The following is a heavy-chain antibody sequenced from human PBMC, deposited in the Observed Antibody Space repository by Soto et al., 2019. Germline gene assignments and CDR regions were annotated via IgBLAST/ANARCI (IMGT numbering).Heavy chain of an antibody. J-gene: IGHJ6*03. Sequence: EVQLVESGGGLVQPGGSLRLSCAASGFTFSSYSMNWVRQAPGKGLEWVSYISSSSSTIYYADSVKGRFTISRDNAKNSLNLQMNSLRAEDTAVYYGARALVRPTGYIDVWGEGTTVTVSS. CDR2: ISSSSSTI. D-gene: IGHD2-8*01. CDR3: ARALVRPTGYIDV. CDR1: GFTFSSYS. V-gene: IGHV3-48*01.